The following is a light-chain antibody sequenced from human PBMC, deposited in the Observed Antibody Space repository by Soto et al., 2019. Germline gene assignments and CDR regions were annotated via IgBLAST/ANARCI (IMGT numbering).Light chain of an antibody. CDR1: QGIGSW. J-gene: IGKJ4*01. CDR2: AAS. Sequence: DIQMTQAPSSVSASVGDRVTITCRASQGIGSWVAWYQQKTGKAPKLLIYAASSLQSGVPSRFSGSGSGTDFTLTISSLQPEAFATYYCQHADSFPLTLGGGTKVEIK. CDR3: QHADSFPLT. V-gene: IGKV1-12*01.